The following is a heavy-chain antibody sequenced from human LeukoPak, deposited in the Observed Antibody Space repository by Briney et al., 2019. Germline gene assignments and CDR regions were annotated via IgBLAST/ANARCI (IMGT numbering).Heavy chain of an antibody. J-gene: IGHJ4*02. CDR3: AKDDAWLQFGE. Sequence: GGSLRLSCATSGFTFSSHGMNWVRQAPGKGLEWVSGISPRGDITYYADSVKGRFTVSRDNFKNTLYLEVISLTAEDTAVYYCAKDDAWLQFGEWSQGTLVTVSS. V-gene: IGHV3-23*01. CDR1: GFTFSSHG. D-gene: IGHD3-10*01. CDR2: ISPRGDIT.